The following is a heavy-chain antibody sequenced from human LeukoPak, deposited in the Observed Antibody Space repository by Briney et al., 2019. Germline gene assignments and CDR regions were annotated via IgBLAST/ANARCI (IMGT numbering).Heavy chain of an antibody. J-gene: IGHJ3*02. D-gene: IGHD1-7*01. CDR2: IYYSGST. CDR1: GGSINSNSYY. CDR3: ARAWNLKNDAFDI. Sequence: SETLSLTCTVSGGSINSNSYYWGWIRQPPGKGLEWIGSIYYSGSTYYNPSLKSRVTISVDTSKNQFSLELNSVTAADTAVYYCARAWNLKNDAFDIWGQGTMVTVSS. V-gene: IGHV4-39*07.